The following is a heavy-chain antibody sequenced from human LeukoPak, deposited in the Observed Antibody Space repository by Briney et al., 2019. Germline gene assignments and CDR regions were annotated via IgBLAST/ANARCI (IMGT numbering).Heavy chain of an antibody. J-gene: IGHJ6*02. D-gene: IGHD3-10*01. V-gene: IGHV4-59*11. CDR3: ARLEYGSGSYYYGMDV. CDR2: IYYSGST. Sequence: SETLSLTCTVSGGSISSHYWSWIRQPPGKGLEWIGYIYYSGSTNYNPSLKSRVTISVDTSKNQFSLKLSSVTAADTAVYYCARLEYGSGSYYYGMDVWGQGTTVTVSS. CDR1: GGSISSHY.